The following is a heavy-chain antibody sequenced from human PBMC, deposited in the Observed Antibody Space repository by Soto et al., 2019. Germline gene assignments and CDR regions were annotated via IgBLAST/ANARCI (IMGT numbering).Heavy chain of an antibody. D-gene: IGHD3-22*01. CDR3: AREYYYDSSGYYPIDY. Sequence: QVQLVESGGGVVQPGRSLRLSCAASGFTSSSYAMHWVRQAPGKGLEWVAVISYDGSNKYYADSVKGRFTISRDNSKNXLYLQMNSLRAEDTAVYYCAREYYYDSSGYYPIDYWGQGTLVTVSS. J-gene: IGHJ4*02. CDR2: ISYDGSNK. CDR1: GFTSSSYA. V-gene: IGHV3-30-3*01.